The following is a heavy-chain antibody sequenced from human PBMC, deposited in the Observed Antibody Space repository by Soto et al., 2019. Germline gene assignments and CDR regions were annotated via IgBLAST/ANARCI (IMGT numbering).Heavy chain of an antibody. Sequence: KTSETLSLTCTVSGGSISSGDYYWSWIRQPPGKGLEWIGYIYYSGSTYYNPSLKSRVTISVDTSKNQFSLKLSSVTAADTAVYYCARELKGDSSGYHRSLNAFDIWGQGTMVTVSS. CDR2: IYYSGST. J-gene: IGHJ3*02. V-gene: IGHV4-30-4*01. CDR3: ARELKGDSSGYHRSLNAFDI. D-gene: IGHD3-22*01. CDR1: GGSISSGDYY.